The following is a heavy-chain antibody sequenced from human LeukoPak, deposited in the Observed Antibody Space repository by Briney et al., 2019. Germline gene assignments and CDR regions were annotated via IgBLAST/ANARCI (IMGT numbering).Heavy chain of an antibody. J-gene: IGHJ4*02. V-gene: IGHV3-30-3*01. Sequence: GGSLRLSCAASGFTFSSYAMHWVRQAPGKGLEWVAVISYDGSNKYYADSVKGRFTISRDNSKNTLYLQMNSLRAEDTAVYYCARDSDYYFDYWGQGTLVTVSS. CDR1: GFTFSSYA. CDR3: ARDSDYYFDY. D-gene: IGHD3-10*01. CDR2: ISYDGSNK.